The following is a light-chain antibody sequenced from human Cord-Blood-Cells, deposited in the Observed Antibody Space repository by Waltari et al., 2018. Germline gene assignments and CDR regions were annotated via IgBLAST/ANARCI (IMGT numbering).Light chain of an antibody. J-gene: IGKJ1*01. CDR3: QQYYSTPT. Sequence: DIVMTQSPDSLAASLGARATITCKSSQSVLYSSNHKNYLAWYQQKPGQPPKLFIYWASTRGAWVPDRFSCSGSWTDFTLTISSLQAEDVAVYYCQQYYSTPTFGQKTKVEIK. CDR2: WAS. V-gene: IGKV4-1*01. CDR1: QSVLYSSNHKNY.